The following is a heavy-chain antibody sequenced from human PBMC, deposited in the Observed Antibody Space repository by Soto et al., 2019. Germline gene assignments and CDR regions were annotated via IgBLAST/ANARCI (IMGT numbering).Heavy chain of an antibody. J-gene: IGHJ4*02. CDR2: IDPGSGNP. Sequence: QVQLVQSGAEVKKPGASVRVSCKPSGYTLTNYAIHWVRQAAGQSLEWLAWIDPGSGNPTYSQKFRGRITLSRHNYATTFYIDLSRQTSEVTAVYFCTRDLNGGNPFDYWGQGTMVTVSS. D-gene: IGHD2-8*01. V-gene: IGHV1-3*01. CDR3: TRDLNGGNPFDY. CDR1: GYTLTNYA.